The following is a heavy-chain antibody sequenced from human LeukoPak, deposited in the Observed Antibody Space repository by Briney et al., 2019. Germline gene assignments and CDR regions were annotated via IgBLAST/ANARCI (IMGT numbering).Heavy chain of an antibody. J-gene: IGHJ4*02. V-gene: IGHV3-49*04. CDR1: GFTFVDYA. CDR3: TRAGGWEDFDY. CDR2: IRSKAYGGTT. Sequence: PGRSLRLSFTASGFTFVDYAMSWVRQAPGKGLEWVGFIRSKAYGGTTEYAASVKGRFTISRDDSKSIAYLQMNSLKTEDTAVYYCTRAGGWEDFDYWGQGTLVTVSS. D-gene: IGHD1-26*01.